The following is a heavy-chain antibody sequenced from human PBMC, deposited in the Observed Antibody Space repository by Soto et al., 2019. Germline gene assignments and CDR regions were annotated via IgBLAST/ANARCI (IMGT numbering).Heavy chain of an antibody. J-gene: IGHJ1*01. D-gene: IGHD3-3*01. V-gene: IGHV2-5*02. Sequence: SGPTLVNPTQTLTLTCTFSGFSLSTSGVGVGWIRQPPGKALEWLALIYWDDDKRYSPSLKSRLTITKDTSKNQVVLTMTNMDPVDTATYYCAHSTYYDFWSGYYEYFQHWGQGTLVTVSS. CDR1: GFSLSTSGVG. CDR2: IYWDDDK. CDR3: AHSTYYDFWSGYYEYFQH.